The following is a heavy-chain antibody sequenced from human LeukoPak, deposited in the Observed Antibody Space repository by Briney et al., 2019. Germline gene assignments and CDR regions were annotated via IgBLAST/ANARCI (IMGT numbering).Heavy chain of an antibody. CDR3: ARAKGRYSNYASYYFDY. D-gene: IGHD4-11*01. V-gene: IGHV1-69*05. J-gene: IGHJ4*02. CDR2: IIPIFGTA. Sequence: SVKVSCKASGGTFSSYAISWVRQAPGQGLEWMGRIIPIFGTANYAQKFQGRVTITTDESTSTAYMELSSLRSEDTAVYYRARAKGRYSNYASYYFDYWGQGTLVTVSS. CDR1: GGTFSSYA.